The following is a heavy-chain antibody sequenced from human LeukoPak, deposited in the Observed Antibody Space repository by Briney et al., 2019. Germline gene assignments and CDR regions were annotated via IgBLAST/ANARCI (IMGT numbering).Heavy chain of an antibody. J-gene: IGHJ5*01. CDR3: ARGSHGEHDS. CDR1: GFSFNIYA. CDR2: IDRSGGST. Sequence: GGSLRLSCAVSGFSFNIYAMSWVRQAPGKGLEWVAAIDRSGGSTFYADSVKGRFTISKDNSKNTLYLQINSLRVDDTAIYYCARGSHGEHDSWGQGTLVTVSS. D-gene: IGHD4-17*01. V-gene: IGHV3-23*01.